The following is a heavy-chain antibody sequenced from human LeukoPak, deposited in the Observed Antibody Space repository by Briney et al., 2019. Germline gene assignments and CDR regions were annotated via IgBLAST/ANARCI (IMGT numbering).Heavy chain of an antibody. Sequence: GECLRLSCAASGFSFSSYTMNWVSQAPGKGLEWVSIISSSSSYIYYADSVKGRFTISRDNAKNAMYLQMNSLRVEDTAVYYCARDGRCGGDCYASWGQGTLVTVSS. V-gene: IGHV3-21*01. D-gene: IGHD2-21*02. CDR3: ARDGRCGGDCYAS. CDR2: ISSSSSYI. CDR1: GFSFSSYT. J-gene: IGHJ4*02.